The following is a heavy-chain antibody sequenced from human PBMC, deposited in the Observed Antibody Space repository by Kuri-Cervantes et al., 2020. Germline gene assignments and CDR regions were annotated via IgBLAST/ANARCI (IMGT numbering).Heavy chain of an antibody. CDR3: AKDLHEGAYFDWLSRGSLSYGMDV. Sequence: ASVKVSCKVSGYTLTELSMHWVRQAPGKGLEWMGGFDPEDGETIYAQKFQGRVTMTEDTSTDTAYMELSSLRSEDTAVYYCAKDLHEGAYFDWLSRGSLSYGMDVWGQGTTVTVSS. CDR1: GYTLTELS. J-gene: IGHJ6*02. V-gene: IGHV1-24*01. D-gene: IGHD3-9*01. CDR2: FDPEDGET.